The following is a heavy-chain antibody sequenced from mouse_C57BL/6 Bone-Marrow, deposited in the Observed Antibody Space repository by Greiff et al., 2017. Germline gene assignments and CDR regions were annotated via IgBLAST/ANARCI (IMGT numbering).Heavy chain of an antibody. Sequence: QVQLQQSGPELVKPGASVKLSCKASGYTFTSYDINWVKQRHGQGLEWIGWIYPRDGSTKSNEKFKCKATLTVDTSSSTAYMELHSLTSEDSAVYFCARLEFDGSSGDWYFDVWGTGTTVTVSS. CDR2: IYPRDGST. D-gene: IGHD1-1*01. J-gene: IGHJ1*03. CDR3: ARLEFDGSSGDWYFDV. V-gene: IGHV1-85*01. CDR1: GYTFTSYD.